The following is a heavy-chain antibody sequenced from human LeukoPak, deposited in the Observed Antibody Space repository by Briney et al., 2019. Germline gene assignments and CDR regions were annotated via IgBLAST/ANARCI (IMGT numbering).Heavy chain of an antibody. CDR3: ASLPRYCSSTSCYAVDY. J-gene: IGHJ4*02. V-gene: IGHV1-2*06. Sequence: ASVKVSCKASGYTFTGYYMHWVRQAPGQGLEWMGRINPNSGGTNYARKFQGRVTMTRDTSISTAYMELSRLRSDDTAVYYCASLPRYCSSTSCYAVDYWGQGTLVTVSS. D-gene: IGHD2-2*01. CDR2: INPNSGGT. CDR1: GYTFTGYY.